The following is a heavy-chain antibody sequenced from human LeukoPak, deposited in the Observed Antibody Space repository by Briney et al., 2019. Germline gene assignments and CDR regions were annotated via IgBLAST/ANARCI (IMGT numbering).Heavy chain of an antibody. Sequence: PSETLSLTCTVSGGSISSSTYYWGWIRQPPGKGLEWIGTIYYSGNTYYNPSLKSRLTLSVDTSKNQFSLKLSSVTAADTAVYYCARAGFSYGYGGVDYWGQGTLVTVSS. V-gene: IGHV4-39*07. D-gene: IGHD5-18*01. CDR3: ARAGFSYGYGGVDY. CDR2: IYYSGNT. CDR1: GGSISSSTYY. J-gene: IGHJ4*02.